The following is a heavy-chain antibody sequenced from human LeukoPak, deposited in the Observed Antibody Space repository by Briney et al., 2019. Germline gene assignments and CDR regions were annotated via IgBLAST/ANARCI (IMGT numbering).Heavy chain of an antibody. V-gene: IGHV4-59*01. D-gene: IGHD3-22*01. CDR3: ARGVDYHDSSGYHLN. CDR1: GGSISTYY. Sequence: SETLSLTCTVSGGSISTYYWSWIRQPPGKGLEWIGYIYYSGSTNYNPSLKSRVTISVDTSKNQFSLKLSSVTAADTAVYYCARGVDYHDSSGYHLNWGHGTMVTVSS. J-gene: IGHJ3*01. CDR2: IYYSGST.